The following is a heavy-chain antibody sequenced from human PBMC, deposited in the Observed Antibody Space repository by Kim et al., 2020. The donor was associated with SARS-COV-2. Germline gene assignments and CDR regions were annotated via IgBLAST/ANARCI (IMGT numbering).Heavy chain of an antibody. D-gene: IGHD2-15*01. V-gene: IGHV4-34*01. Sequence: SETLSLTCAVYGGSFSGYYWSWIRQPPGKGLEWIGEINHSGSTNYNPSLKSRVTISVDTSKNQFSLKLSSVTAADTAVYYCARGYCSGGSCYSYYYYYYG. CDR1: GGSFSGYY. CDR2: INHSGST. CDR3: ARGYCSGGSCYSYYYYYYG. J-gene: IGHJ6*01.